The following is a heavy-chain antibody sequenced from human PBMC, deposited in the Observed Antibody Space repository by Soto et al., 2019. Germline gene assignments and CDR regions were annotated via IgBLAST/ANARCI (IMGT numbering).Heavy chain of an antibody. CDR2: TYYRSKWIL. V-gene: IGHV6-1*01. J-gene: IGHJ6*02. CDR3: AGVVWFRGMDV. Sequence: QALSLRADISGDMVSSSRSYWNWIRPSPSRGLEWLGRTYYRSKWILEYTVSMESRITINPDTSKNQISLHIYSVTAEDTAVYYCAGVVWFRGMDVWGQGTTVTVSS. CDR1: GDMVSSSRSY. D-gene: IGHD3-16*01.